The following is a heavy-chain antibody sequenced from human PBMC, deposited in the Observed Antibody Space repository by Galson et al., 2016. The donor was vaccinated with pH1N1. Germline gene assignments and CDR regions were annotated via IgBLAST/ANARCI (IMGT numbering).Heavy chain of an antibody. J-gene: IGHJ4*02. V-gene: IGHV3-7*01. CDR3: ARSLLYYDPYYLDV. CDR1: GFTFSQHW. CDR2: IKLDGTKK. D-gene: IGHD3-16*01. Sequence: SLRLSCAASGFTFSQHWMTWVRQAPGKGLEWVANIKLDGTKKYYVDSVRGRFTISRDNAKNTLYLDMNSLRGEDTAVYYCARSLLYYDPYYLDVWGQGTLVSVSS.